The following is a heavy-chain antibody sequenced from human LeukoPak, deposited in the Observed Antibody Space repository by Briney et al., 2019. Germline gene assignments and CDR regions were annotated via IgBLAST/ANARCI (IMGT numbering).Heavy chain of an antibody. Sequence: PGGSLRLSCAASGFTFSSYGMHWVRQAPGKGLEWVAVISYDGSNKYYADSVKGRFTISRDNSKNTLYLQMNSLRAEDTAVYYCAKDQPGCQHWGQGTLVTVSS. CDR3: AKDQPGCQH. CDR2: ISYDGSNK. J-gene: IGHJ1*01. CDR1: GFTFSSYG. D-gene: IGHD6-19*01. V-gene: IGHV3-30*18.